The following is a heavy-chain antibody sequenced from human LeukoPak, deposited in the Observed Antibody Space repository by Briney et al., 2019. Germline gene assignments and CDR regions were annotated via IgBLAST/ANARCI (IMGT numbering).Heavy chain of an antibody. CDR3: AKDGIEENYYDSIGYYGY. Sequence: GGSLRLSCSASGFTFSSYAMHWVRQAPGKGLEYVSAISSNGGSTYYADSVKGRFTISRDNSMNTLYLQMNSLRAEDTAVYYCAKDGIEENYYDSIGYYGYWGQGTLVTVSS. CDR1: GFTFSSYA. CDR2: ISSNGGST. D-gene: IGHD3-22*01. V-gene: IGHV3-64*04. J-gene: IGHJ4*02.